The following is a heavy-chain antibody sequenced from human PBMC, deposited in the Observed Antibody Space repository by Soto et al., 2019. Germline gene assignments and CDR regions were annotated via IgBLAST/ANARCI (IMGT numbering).Heavy chain of an antibody. CDR3: ARGDDQNSYYYYYYMDV. D-gene: IGHD1-1*01. J-gene: IGHJ6*03. Sequence: GASVKVSCKASGYTFTSYDINWVRQATGQGLEWMGWMNPNSGNTGYAQKFQGRVTMTRNTSISTAYMELSSLRSEDTAVYYCARGDDQNSYYYYYYMDVWGKGTTVTVSS. V-gene: IGHV1-8*01. CDR2: MNPNSGNT. CDR1: GYTFTSYD.